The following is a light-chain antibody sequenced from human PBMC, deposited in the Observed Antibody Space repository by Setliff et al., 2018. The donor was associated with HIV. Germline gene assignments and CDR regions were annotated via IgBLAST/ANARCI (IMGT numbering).Light chain of an antibody. CDR3: SSYAGSSTPYV. CDR1: SSDVGGYDY. J-gene: IGLJ1*01. V-gene: IGLV2-8*01. CDR2: EVN. Sequence: QSVLTQPPSASGSPGQSVTISCTGTSSDVGGYDYVSWYQQHPGKAPKLMIHEVNKRPSGVPDRFSGSKSDNTASLTVSGLQVEDEADYYCSSYAGSSTPYVFGTGTKVTVL.